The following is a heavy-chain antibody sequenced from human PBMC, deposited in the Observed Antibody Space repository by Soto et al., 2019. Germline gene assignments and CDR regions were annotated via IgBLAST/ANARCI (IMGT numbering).Heavy chain of an antibody. Sequence: PSETLSLTCTVSGGSISSYYWSWIRQPPGKGLEWIGYIYYSGSTNYNPSLKSRVTISVDTSKNQFSLKLSSVTAADTAVYYCARENGPIGYYYYYMDVWGQGTTVTVSS. CDR2: IYYSGST. D-gene: IGHD1-1*01. J-gene: IGHJ6*03. V-gene: IGHV4-59*01. CDR3: ARENGPIGYYYYYMDV. CDR1: GGSISSYY.